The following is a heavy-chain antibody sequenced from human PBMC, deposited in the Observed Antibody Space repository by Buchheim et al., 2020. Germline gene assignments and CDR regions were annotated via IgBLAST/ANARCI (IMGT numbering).Heavy chain of an antibody. D-gene: IGHD1-14*01. Sequence: QVQLVESGGGLVKPRGSLRLSCAASGFTFSAYYMSWIRQAPGKGLEWISYISSRGNTYYADSVKGRFTISRDNAKDSLYLQMNSLRADDTAVYYCARDREPKPFLEFDDWGQGTL. V-gene: IGHV3-11*01. J-gene: IGHJ4*02. CDR2: ISSRGNT. CDR3: ARDREPKPFLEFDD. CDR1: GFTFSAYY.